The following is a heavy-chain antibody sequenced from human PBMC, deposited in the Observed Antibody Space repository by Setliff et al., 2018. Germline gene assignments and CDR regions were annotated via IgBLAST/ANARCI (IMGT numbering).Heavy chain of an antibody. V-gene: IGHV1-69*05. J-gene: IGHJ4*02. CDR1: GGTFSSYG. D-gene: IGHD3-10*01. Sequence: SVKVSCKASGGTFSSYGISWVRQAPGQGLEWMGGTIPVFGTTDYAQKFQGRVTIMTDESTSTAFMELSSLTSEDTAVYYCARGITSVSWTPRYWGRGTLVTVSS. CDR3: ARGITSVSWTPRY. CDR2: TIPVFGTT.